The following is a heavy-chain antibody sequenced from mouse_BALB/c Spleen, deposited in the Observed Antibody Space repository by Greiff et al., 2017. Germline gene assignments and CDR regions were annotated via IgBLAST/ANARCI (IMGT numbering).Heavy chain of an antibody. V-gene: IGHV5-6-3*01. CDR1: GFTFSSYG. CDR2: INSNGGST. Sequence: DVKLVESGGGLVQPGGSLKLSCAASGFTFSSYGMSWVRQTPDKRLELVATINSNGGSTYYPDSVKGRFTISRDNAKNTLYLQMSSLKSEDTAMYYCAREKGFAYWGQGTLVTVSA. CDR3: AREKGFAY. J-gene: IGHJ3*01.